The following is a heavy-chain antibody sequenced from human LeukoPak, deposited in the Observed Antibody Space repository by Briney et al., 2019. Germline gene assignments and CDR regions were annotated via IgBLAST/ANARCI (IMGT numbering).Heavy chain of an antibody. Sequence: GGSLRLSCAASGFTFSSYAMSWVRQAPGKGLEWVSAISGSGGSTYYADSVKGRFTTSRDNSKNTLYLQMNSLRAEDTAVYYCAKAPYSSGWYYFDYWGQGTLVTVSS. J-gene: IGHJ4*02. CDR3: AKAPYSSGWYYFDY. CDR1: GFTFSSYA. CDR2: ISGSGGST. D-gene: IGHD6-19*01. V-gene: IGHV3-23*01.